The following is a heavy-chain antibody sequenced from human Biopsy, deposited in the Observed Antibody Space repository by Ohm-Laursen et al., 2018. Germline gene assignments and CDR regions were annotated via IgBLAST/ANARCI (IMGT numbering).Heavy chain of an antibody. CDR2: FDREERKT. V-gene: IGHV1-24*01. J-gene: IGHJ4*02. CDR1: GYTLTELS. D-gene: IGHD3-10*01. CDR3: ATGPYYDTRFYYNVRPFDS. Sequence: ASVKVSCKVSGYTLTELSIHWVRQTSGKGLEWMGGFDREERKTVYAEKFQGRVTMTEDTSTDTVYMEVTSLRSDDTAVYYCATGPYYDTRFYYNVRPFDSWGQGTPVTVSS.